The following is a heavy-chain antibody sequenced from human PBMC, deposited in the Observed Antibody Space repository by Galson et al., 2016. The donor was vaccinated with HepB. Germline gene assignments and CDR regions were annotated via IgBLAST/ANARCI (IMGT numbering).Heavy chain of an antibody. CDR2: IYYTETT. CDR3: ARLPPAGVFYYGSGSRHGMDV. D-gene: IGHD3-10*01. V-gene: IGHV4-59*01. J-gene: IGHJ6*02. CDR1: GGPISGYY. Sequence: SETLSLTCTVSGGPISGYYWNWLRQPPGKGLEWIGHIYYTETTKYNPSLNSRVTISLDTSKNQFSLRLSSVTAADSAVYYCARLPPAGVFYYGSGSRHGMDVWGQGTTVTVPS.